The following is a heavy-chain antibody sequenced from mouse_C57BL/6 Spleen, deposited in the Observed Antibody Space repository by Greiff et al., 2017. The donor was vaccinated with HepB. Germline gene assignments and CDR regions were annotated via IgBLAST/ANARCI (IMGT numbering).Heavy chain of an antibody. CDR1: GYTFTDYN. D-gene: IGHD2-5*01. V-gene: IGHV1-18*01. J-gene: IGHJ4*01. Sequence: SGPELVKPGASVKIPCKASGYTFTDYNMDWVKQSHGKSLEWIGDINPNNGGTIYNQKFKGKATLTVDKSSSTAYMELRSLTSEDTAVYYCARSFYYSNYDAMDYWGQGTSVTVSS. CDR2: INPNNGGT. CDR3: ARSFYYSNYDAMDY.